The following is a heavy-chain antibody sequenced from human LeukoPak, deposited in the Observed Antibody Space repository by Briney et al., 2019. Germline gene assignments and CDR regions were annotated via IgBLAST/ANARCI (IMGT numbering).Heavy chain of an antibody. CDR2: MNPNSANT. Sequence: ASVKVSCKASGYTFTSYDINWVRQATGQGLEWMGWMNPNSANTGYAQKFQGRVTMTRDTSISTGYMELSSLTSDDTAVYYCARGKRPPQEPGYDSSGYYFFDYWGQGTLVTVSS. CDR1: GYTFTSYD. D-gene: IGHD3-22*01. CDR3: ARGKRPPQEPGYDSSGYYFFDY. V-gene: IGHV1-8*01. J-gene: IGHJ4*02.